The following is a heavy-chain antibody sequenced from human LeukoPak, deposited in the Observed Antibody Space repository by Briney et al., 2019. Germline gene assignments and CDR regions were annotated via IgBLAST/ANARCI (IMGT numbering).Heavy chain of an antibody. D-gene: IGHD4-17*01. CDR3: ATLTTVRDY. CDR2: ISYDGSNK. Sequence: GRSLRLSCAASGFTFSSYAMHWVRQAPGKGLEWVAVISYDGSNKYYADSVKGRFTISRDNSKNTLYLQMNSLRAGDTAVYYCATLTTVRDYWGQGTLVTVSS. V-gene: IGHV3-30-3*01. CDR1: GFTFSSYA. J-gene: IGHJ4*02.